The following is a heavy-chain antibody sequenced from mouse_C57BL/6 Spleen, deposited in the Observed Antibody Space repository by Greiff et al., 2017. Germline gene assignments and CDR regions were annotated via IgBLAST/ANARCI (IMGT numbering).Heavy chain of an antibody. Sequence: QVHLKQSGAELVMPGASVTLSCKASGYTITDYEMHWVKQTPVHGLEWIGAIDPETDGTAYNQKFKGKAILTADKSSSTAYMELRSLTSEDSAVYYCTRERSIYDGTDWGYFDVWGTGTTVTVSS. J-gene: IGHJ1*03. CDR3: TRERSIYDGTDWGYFDV. D-gene: IGHD2-3*01. V-gene: IGHV1-15*01. CDR1: GYTITDYE. CDR2: IDPETDGT.